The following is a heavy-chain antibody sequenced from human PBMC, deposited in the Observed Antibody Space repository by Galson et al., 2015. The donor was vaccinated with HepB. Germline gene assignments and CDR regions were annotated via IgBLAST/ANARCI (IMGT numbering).Heavy chain of an antibody. D-gene: IGHD4-17*01. CDR2: IYPGDSDT. CDR1: GYSFTSYW. Sequence: QSGAEVKKPGESLKISCKGSGYSFTSYWIGWVRQMPGKGLEWMGIIYPGDSDTRYSPSFQGQVTISADKSISTAYLQWSSLKASDTAMYYCARPHSDDYGDYNFDYWGQGTLVTVSS. V-gene: IGHV5-51*03. J-gene: IGHJ4*02. CDR3: ARPHSDDYGDYNFDY.